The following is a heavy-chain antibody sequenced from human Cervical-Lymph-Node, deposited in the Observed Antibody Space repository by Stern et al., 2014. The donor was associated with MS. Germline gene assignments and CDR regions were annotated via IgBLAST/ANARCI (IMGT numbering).Heavy chain of an antibody. Sequence: VQLVESGPGLVKPSQTLSLTCTVSGGSISSGSYYWSWIRQPAGKGLEWIGRIYTSGSTNYNPSLKSRVTISVDTSKNQFPLKLSFGTAADTAVYYCARQMDGYNYAPIDYWGQGTLVTVSS. J-gene: IGHJ4*02. CDR3: ARQMDGYNYAPIDY. CDR1: GGSISSGSYY. V-gene: IGHV4-61*02. D-gene: IGHD5-24*01. CDR2: IYTSGST.